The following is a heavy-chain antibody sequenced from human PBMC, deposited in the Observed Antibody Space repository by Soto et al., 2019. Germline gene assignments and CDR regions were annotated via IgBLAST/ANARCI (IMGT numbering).Heavy chain of an antibody. Sequence: QLQLQESGPGLVKPSETLSLTCTVSGGSISSSSYYWGWIRQPPGKGLEWIGSIYYSGSTYYNPSLKSRVTISVDTSKNQFSLKLSSVTAADTAVYYCARRVVNRAAGDYYFDYWGQGTLVTVSS. CDR2: IYYSGST. D-gene: IGHD6-13*01. J-gene: IGHJ4*02. V-gene: IGHV4-39*01. CDR3: ARRVVNRAAGDYYFDY. CDR1: GGSISSSSYY.